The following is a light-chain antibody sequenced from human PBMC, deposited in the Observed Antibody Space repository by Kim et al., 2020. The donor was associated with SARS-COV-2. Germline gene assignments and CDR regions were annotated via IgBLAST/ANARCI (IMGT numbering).Light chain of an antibody. CDR2: DAS. Sequence: PGERATPSCRASQSVSSYLAWYQQKPGQAPRLLIYDASNRATGIPARFSGSGSGTDFTLTISSLEPEDFAVYYCQQRSNWPPPLTFGGGTKVDIK. V-gene: IGKV3-11*01. CDR3: QQRSNWPPPLT. CDR1: QSVSSY. J-gene: IGKJ4*01.